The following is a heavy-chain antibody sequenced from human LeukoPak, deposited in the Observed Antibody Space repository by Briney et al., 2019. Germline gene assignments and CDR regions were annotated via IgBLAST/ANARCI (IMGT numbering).Heavy chain of an antibody. CDR3: ARGYCSSTSCTNDY. V-gene: IGHV3-64*01. Sequence: GGSLRLSCVASGFSLSTYDMYWVRLAPGKGLEYVSGISSNGGTTYYANSVKGRFTISRDNSKNTLYLQMGSLRAEDMAVYYCARGYCSSTSCTNDYWGQGTLVTVSS. D-gene: IGHD2-2*01. J-gene: IGHJ4*02. CDR2: ISSNGGTT. CDR1: GFSLSTYD.